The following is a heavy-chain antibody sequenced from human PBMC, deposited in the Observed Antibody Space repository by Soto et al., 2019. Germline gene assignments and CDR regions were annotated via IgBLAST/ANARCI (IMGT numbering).Heavy chain of an antibody. J-gene: IGHJ4*02. V-gene: IGHV3-64D*08. CDR3: VKVGLAVAGTDTYYFDY. D-gene: IGHD6-19*01. CDR1: GFTFSSYA. CDR2: ISSNGGST. Sequence: GGSLRLSCSASGFTFSSYAMHWVRQAPGKGLEYVSAISSNGGSTYYADSVKGRFTISRDNSKNTLYLQMSSLRAEDTAVYYCVKVGLAVAGTDTYYFDYWGQGTLVTVSS.